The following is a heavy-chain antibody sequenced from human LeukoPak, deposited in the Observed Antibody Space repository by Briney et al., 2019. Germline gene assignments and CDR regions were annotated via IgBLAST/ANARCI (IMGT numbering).Heavy chain of an antibody. V-gene: IGHV1-69*05. CDR2: IIPIFGTA. CDR3: ARSRDRITGPVNPYYFDY. Sequence: SVKVSCKASGGTFSSYAISWVRQAPGQGLDWMGGIIPIFGTANYAQKFQGRVTITTDESTSTAYMELSSLRSEDTAVYYCARSRDRITGPVNPYYFDYWGQGTLVNVSS. J-gene: IGHJ4*02. CDR1: GGTFSSYA. D-gene: IGHD1-14*01.